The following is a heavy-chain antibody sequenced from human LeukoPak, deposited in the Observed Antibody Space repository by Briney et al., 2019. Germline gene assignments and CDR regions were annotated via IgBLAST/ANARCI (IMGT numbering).Heavy chain of an antibody. CDR3: VKDRPNYFGWNGHYYTRNGDS. CDR1: GFTFNIYA. D-gene: IGHD3-10*01. J-gene: IGHJ5*01. CDR2: ITSISDGT. V-gene: IGHV3-23*01. Sequence: GGSLRLSCAASGFTFNIYAMSWVRQAPGEGLEWVSSITSISDGTFYEDSVKGRFTISRDNSKSTLYLQMNSLRAEDTALYYCVKDRPNYFGWNGHYYTRNGDSWGQGTLVTVSS.